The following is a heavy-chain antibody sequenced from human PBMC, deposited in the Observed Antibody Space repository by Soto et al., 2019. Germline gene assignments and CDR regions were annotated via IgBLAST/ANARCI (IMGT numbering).Heavy chain of an antibody. Sequence: GGSLRLSCAASGFSFSNVWMTWVRQAPGKGLECLACINPDGSENYYVDSVKGRFTVPRDNAKNSLYLQMNSLRAEDTAVYYCARPTYYYDSSGPPAYWGQGTLVTVSS. CDR2: INPDGSEN. D-gene: IGHD3-22*01. J-gene: IGHJ4*02. V-gene: IGHV3-7*01. CDR1: GFSFSNVW. CDR3: ARPTYYYDSSGPPAY.